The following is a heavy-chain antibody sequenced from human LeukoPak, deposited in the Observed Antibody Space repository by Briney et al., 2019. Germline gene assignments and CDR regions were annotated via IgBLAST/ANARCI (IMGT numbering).Heavy chain of an antibody. CDR2: INGSGGNT. D-gene: IGHD1-26*01. V-gene: IGHV3-23*01. CDR1: GFTVSSYA. CDR3: ARDWPSEWEQLPDYDAVDI. J-gene: IGHJ3*02. Sequence: WGSLRLSCAASGFTVSSYAMSWVGHPPGKELEGVSSINGSGGNTYYADSVKGRFTISRDNTKNTLYVKMNSLRDEDTAVYYCARDWPSEWEQLPDYDAVDIWGQGTMVTVSS.